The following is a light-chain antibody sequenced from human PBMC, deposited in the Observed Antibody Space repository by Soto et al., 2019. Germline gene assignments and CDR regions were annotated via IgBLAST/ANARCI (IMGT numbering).Light chain of an antibody. CDR1: SSDVGTYNL. Sequence: QSVLTQPASVSGSPGQSITFSCTGTSSDVGTYNLVSWFQQHPGRAPKLMIYEGSKRPSGVSNRFSGSKSGNTASLTISGLQAEDEADYYCCSYAAGSTYVFGTGTQLTVL. CDR2: EGS. V-gene: IGLV2-23*01. J-gene: IGLJ1*01. CDR3: CSYAAGSTYV.